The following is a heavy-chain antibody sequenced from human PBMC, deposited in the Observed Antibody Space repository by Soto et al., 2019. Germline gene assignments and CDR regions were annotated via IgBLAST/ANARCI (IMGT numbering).Heavy chain of an antibody. D-gene: IGHD3-3*01. J-gene: IGHJ5*02. CDR1: GYTFTSYG. V-gene: IGHV1-18*01. CDR3: SREDRHSSKYDLWTGSDAPTNWFYP. CDR2: ISAYNGNT. Sequence: QVQLVQSGAEVKKPGASVKVSCKASGYTFTSYGLSWVRQAPGQGLEWMGWISAYNGNTNYAQKLQGRVTMTTDTSTSTAYMELRSLRSDDTAGYSCSREDRHSSKYDLWTGSDAPTNWFYPCGQGTLVTVAS.